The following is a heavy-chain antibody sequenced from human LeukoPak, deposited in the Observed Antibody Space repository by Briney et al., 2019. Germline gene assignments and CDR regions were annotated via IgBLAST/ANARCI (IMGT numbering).Heavy chain of an antibody. CDR1: GGSISSTSYY. CDR3: ARGHGTTVTTTNDY. V-gene: IGHV4-39*07. CDR2: IYYSGST. J-gene: IGHJ4*02. D-gene: IGHD4-17*01. Sequence: KPSETLSLTCTVSGGSISSTSYYWGWIRQPPGKGLEWIGNIYYSGSTYYNPSLKSRVTISVDTSKNQFSLKLSSVTAADTAVYYCARGHGTTVTTTNDYWGQGTLSPSPQ.